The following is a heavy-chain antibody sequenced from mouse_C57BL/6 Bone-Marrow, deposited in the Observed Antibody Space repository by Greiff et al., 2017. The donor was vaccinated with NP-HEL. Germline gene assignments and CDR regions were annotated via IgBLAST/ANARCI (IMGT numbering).Heavy chain of an antibody. Sequence: VKLQQSGPELVKPGASVKISCKASGYAFSSSWMNWVKQRPGKGLEWIGRIYPGDGDTNYNGKFKGKATLTADKSSSTAYMQLSSLTSEDSAVYFCARGLFRFAYWGQGTLVTVSA. CDR2: IYPGDGDT. V-gene: IGHV1-82*01. D-gene: IGHD3-1*01. CDR3: ARGLFRFAY. CDR1: GYAFSSSW. J-gene: IGHJ3*01.